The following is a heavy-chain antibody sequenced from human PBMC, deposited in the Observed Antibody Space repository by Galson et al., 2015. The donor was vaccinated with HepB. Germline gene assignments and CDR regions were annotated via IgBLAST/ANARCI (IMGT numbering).Heavy chain of an antibody. CDR2: ISYDGSNK. CDR3: AKVGYSSSWYQVDGSPDY. V-gene: IGHV3-30*18. Sequence: SLRLSCAASGFTFSSYGMHWVRQAPGKGLEWVAVISYDGSNKYYADSVKGRFTISRDNSKNTLYLQMNSLRAEDTAVYYCAKVGYSSSWYQVDGSPDYWGQGTLVTVSS. J-gene: IGHJ4*02. D-gene: IGHD6-13*01. CDR1: GFTFSSYG.